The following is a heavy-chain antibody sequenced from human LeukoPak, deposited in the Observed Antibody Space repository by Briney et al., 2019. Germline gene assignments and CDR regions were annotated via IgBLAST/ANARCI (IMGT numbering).Heavy chain of an antibody. CDR1: GGSISSGNW. V-gene: IGHV4-39*01. CDR3: ARLWSYGYFDY. Sequence: SETLSLTCAVSGGSISSGNWWSWIRQPPGKGLEWIGNMYYSGNSYYKPSLKSRVTISVDTSKNQFSLKLSSVTAADTAVYYCARLWSYGYFDYWGQGTLVTVSS. CDR2: MYYSGNS. D-gene: IGHD5-18*01. J-gene: IGHJ4*02.